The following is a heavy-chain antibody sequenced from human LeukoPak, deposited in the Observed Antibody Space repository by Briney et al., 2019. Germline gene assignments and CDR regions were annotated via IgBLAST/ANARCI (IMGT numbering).Heavy chain of an antibody. J-gene: IGHJ4*02. CDR2: ISGSSYYI. CDR1: GFTFSSYT. CDR3: ARSIAEGDY. V-gene: IGHV3-21*01. Sequence: NPGGSLRLSCAASGFTFSSYTINWVRQAPGKGLEWVSSISGSSYYIYYADSVRGRFTISRDNAKNTLYLQMNSLRAEDTAVYYCARSIAEGDYWGQGTLVTVSS. D-gene: IGHD6-13*01.